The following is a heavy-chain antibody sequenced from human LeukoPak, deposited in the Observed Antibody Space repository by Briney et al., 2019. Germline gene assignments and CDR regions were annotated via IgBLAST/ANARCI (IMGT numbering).Heavy chain of an antibody. V-gene: IGHV3-33*01. Sequence: GGSLRLSCAASGFTFSSYGMHWVRQAPGKGLEWVAAIWYDGSNKYYADSVKGRFTISRDNSKNTLYLQMNSLRAEDTAVYYCARVQATYYDYIWGSYRWSYFDYWGQGTLVTVSS. D-gene: IGHD3-16*02. CDR2: IWYDGSNK. CDR1: GFTFSSYG. CDR3: ARVQATYYDYIWGSYRWSYFDY. J-gene: IGHJ4*02.